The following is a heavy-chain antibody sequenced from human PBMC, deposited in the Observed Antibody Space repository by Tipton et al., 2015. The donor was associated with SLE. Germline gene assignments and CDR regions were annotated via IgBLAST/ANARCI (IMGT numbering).Heavy chain of an antibody. CDR1: GFTFSSYA. J-gene: IGHJ4*02. D-gene: IGHD6-19*01. CDR3: AREGIAVAGTDYFDY. V-gene: IGHV3-30*04. CDR2: ISYDGSNK. Sequence: SLRLSCAASGFTFSSYAMHWVRQAPGKGLEWVAVISYDGSNKYYADSVEGRFTISRDNSKNTLYLQMNSLRAEDTAVYYCAREGIAVAGTDYFDYWGQGTLVTVSS.